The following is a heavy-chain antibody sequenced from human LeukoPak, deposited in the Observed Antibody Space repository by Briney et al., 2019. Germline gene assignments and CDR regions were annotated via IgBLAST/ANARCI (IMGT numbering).Heavy chain of an antibody. D-gene: IGHD3-3*01. V-gene: IGHV3-74*01. J-gene: IGHJ5*02. CDR2: IKTDGRST. CDR3: ARDVGSGWFDP. Sequence: GGSLRLSCAASGFTFSNYWMHWVRQAPGKGLVWVSRIKTDGRSTSYADSVKGRFTIARDNAKNTLYLQMNSLRAEDTAVYYCARDVGSGWFDPWGQGTLVTVSS. CDR1: GFTFSNYW.